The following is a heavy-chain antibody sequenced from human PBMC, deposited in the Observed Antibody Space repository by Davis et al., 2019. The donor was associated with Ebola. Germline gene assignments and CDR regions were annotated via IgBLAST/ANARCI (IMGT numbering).Heavy chain of an antibody. CDR2: IIPIFGTA. CDR3: ARGRRYSYGAYYYYYGMDV. D-gene: IGHD5-18*01. Sequence: AASVKVSCKASGGTFSSYAISWVRQAPGQGLEWMGGIIPIFGTANYAQKFQGRVTITADESTSTAYMELSSLRSEDTAVYYCARGRRYSYGAYYYYYGMDVWGKGTTVTVSS. V-gene: IGHV1-69*13. CDR1: GGTFSSYA. J-gene: IGHJ6*04.